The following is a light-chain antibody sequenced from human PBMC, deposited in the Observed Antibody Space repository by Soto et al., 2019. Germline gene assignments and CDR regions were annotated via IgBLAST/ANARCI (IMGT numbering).Light chain of an antibody. CDR3: AAWDDTLRARV. J-gene: IGLJ2*01. CDR1: XXXIGRND. CDR2: SND. Sequence: QSVLAQPPSASGTPGQRVTIXCXXXXXXIGRNDVTWYQQVPGTAPQCLIYSNDQRPSGVPDRISGSRSGTSASLAISGLQSGDEAEYYCAAWDDTLRARVFGGGTKLTVL. V-gene: IGLV1-44*01.